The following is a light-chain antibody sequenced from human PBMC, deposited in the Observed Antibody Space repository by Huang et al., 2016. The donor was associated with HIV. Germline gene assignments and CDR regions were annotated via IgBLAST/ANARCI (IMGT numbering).Light chain of an antibody. J-gene: IGKJ1*01. CDR3: HQYNNWRT. Sequence: EIVMTQSPATLSVSPGERATLSCRASQSVSSNLAWYQQKPGQAPRLRIYGASTRAAGIPARFSGSGSGTEFTLTISSLQSEDFAVYYCHQYNNWRTFGQGTKVEIK. CDR2: GAS. V-gene: IGKV3-15*01. CDR1: QSVSSN.